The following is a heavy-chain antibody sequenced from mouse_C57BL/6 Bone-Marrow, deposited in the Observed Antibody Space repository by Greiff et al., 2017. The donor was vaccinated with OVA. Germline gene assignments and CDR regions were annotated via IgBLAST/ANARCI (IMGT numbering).Heavy chain of an antibody. D-gene: IGHD2-5*01. CDR1: GYAFTNYL. CDR3: AGYSNYFSWFAY. V-gene: IGHV1-54*01. J-gene: IGHJ3*01. Sequence: QVQLKQSGAELVRPGTSVKVSCKASGYAFTNYLIEWVKQRPGQGLEWIGVINPGSGGTNYNEKFKGKATLTADKSSSTAYMQLSSLTSEDSAVYFCAGYSNYFSWFAYWGQGTLVTVSA. CDR2: INPGSGGT.